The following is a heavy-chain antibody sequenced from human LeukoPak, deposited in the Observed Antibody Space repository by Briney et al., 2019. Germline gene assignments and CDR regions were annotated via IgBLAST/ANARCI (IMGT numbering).Heavy chain of an antibody. D-gene: IGHD2-2*01. V-gene: IGHV1-2*02. Sequence: GASVKVSCKASGYTFTSYGISWVRQAPGQGLEWMGWVNPNSGGTNYAQKFQGRVTMTRDTSISTAYMELSRLRSDDTAVYYCASGEGSSSVSLDYWGQGTLVTVSS. CDR1: GYTFTSYG. CDR3: ASGEGSSSVSLDY. J-gene: IGHJ4*02. CDR2: VNPNSGGT.